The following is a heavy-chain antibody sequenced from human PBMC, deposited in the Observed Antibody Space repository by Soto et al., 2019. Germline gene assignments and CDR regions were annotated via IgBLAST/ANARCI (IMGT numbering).Heavy chain of an antibody. J-gene: IGHJ5*02. CDR1: RIRNSY. CDR3: VRYDPGHYTGGWFDP. V-gene: IGHV4-39*01. D-gene: IGHD3-3*01. CDR2: INYSGTT. Sequence: RIRNSYWGWIRQPTGKELEWIGIINYSGTTYYSPSLGSRLTVSTDTSRNQFSLRLTSVTAADTAVYFCVRYDPGHYTGGWFDPWGQGTLVTVSS.